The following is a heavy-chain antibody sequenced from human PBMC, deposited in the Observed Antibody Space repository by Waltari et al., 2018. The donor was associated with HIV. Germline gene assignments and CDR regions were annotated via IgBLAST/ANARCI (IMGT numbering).Heavy chain of an antibody. D-gene: IGHD5-18*01. V-gene: IGHV5-51*03. CDR1: GYSFTNYW. CDR2: IDPRDSDT. Sequence: EVQLVQSGAEVKKPGESLKISCKGSGYSFTNYWIGWVRQMPGKGLEWMGIIDPRDSDTRYSPSFQGQVTISADKSISTAYLQWSSLKASDTAMYYCARPSPDTPYYFDYWGQGTLVTVSS. CDR3: ARPSPDTPYYFDY. J-gene: IGHJ4*02.